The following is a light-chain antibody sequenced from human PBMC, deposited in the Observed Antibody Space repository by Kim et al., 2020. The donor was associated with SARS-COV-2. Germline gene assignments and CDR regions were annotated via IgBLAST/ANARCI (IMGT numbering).Light chain of an antibody. CDR1: QSVNSRY. CDR3: QQYGSSPLT. CDR2: STS. Sequence: SPGERATLSCRAGQSVNSRYLAWFQQSPGQAPRPLIYSTSTGATGIPDRFSGGGSGTDFTLTISRLEPEDSAVYYCQQYGSSPLTFGGGTKVDIK. J-gene: IGKJ4*01. V-gene: IGKV3-20*01.